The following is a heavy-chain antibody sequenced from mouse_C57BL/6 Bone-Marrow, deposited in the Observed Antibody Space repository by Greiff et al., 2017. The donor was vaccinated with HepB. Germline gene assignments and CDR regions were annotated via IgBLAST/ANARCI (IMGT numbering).Heavy chain of an antibody. Sequence: VQVVESGAELARPGASVKLSCKASGYTFTSYGISWVKQRTGQGLEWIGELYPRSGNTYYNEKFKGKATLTADKSSSTAYMELRSLTSDDSAVYFCARHTVVAGDWYFDVWGTGTTVTVSS. J-gene: IGHJ1*03. CDR3: ARHTVVAGDWYFDV. CDR2: LYPRSGNT. D-gene: IGHD1-1*01. CDR1: GYTFTSYG. V-gene: IGHV1-81*01.